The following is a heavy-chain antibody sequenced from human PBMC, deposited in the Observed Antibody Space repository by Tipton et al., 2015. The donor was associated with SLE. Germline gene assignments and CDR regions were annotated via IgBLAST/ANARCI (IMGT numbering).Heavy chain of an antibody. J-gene: IGHJ1*01. D-gene: IGHD6-13*01. CDR2: IYYSGST. CDR3: ARLLYTSNWYNPLGYFQY. V-gene: IGHV4-59*08. Sequence: TLSLTCTVSGGSISSYYWSWIRQPPGKGLEWIGYIYYSGSTNYNPSLKSRVTISVDTSKNQFSLKLSSVTAADTAVYYCARLLYTSNWYNPLGYFQYWGQGTLVTVSS. CDR1: GGSISSYY.